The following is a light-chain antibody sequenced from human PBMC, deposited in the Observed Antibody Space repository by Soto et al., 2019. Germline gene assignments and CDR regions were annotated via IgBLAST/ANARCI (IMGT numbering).Light chain of an antibody. V-gene: IGKV1-33*01. Sequence: DLQMTQSPSSLSASVRDRVTITCRAIQSIGSNLNWYQQIPGKAPKLLIYAASSLQSGVPSRFSGSGSGTDFTFTISSLQPEDIATYYCQQYDNLLPGFTFGPGTRLEIK. J-gene: IGKJ5*01. CDR1: QSIGSN. CDR2: AAS. CDR3: QQYDNLLPGFT.